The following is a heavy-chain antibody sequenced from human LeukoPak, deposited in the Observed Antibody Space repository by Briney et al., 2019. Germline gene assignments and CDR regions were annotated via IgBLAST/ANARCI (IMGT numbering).Heavy chain of an antibody. CDR2: ITASGTAM. V-gene: IGHV3-48*01. Sequence: GGSLRLSCAASGFTFSSYSMNWVRQAPGKGLEWVSHITASGTAMFYADSVKGRFTISRDNSKNTLYLQMNSLRAEDTAVYYCARSLSDDYGDYVGAFDIWGQGTMVTVSS. CDR1: GFTFSSYS. D-gene: IGHD4-17*01. CDR3: ARSLSDDYGDYVGAFDI. J-gene: IGHJ3*02.